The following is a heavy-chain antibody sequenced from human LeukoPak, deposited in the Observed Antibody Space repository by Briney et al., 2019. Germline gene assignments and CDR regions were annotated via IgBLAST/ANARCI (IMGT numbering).Heavy chain of an antibody. J-gene: IGHJ4*02. V-gene: IGHV3-53*01. CDR2: IYSSGTT. D-gene: IGHD3-10*01. CDR1: GFTVSSNH. CDR3: GRSGTDTRFDY. Sequence: GGSLILSCAASGFTVSSNHMSWVRQAPGKGLEWASIIYSSGTTFYAESVKGRFTISRDNSKNMLYLQMNSLRAEDTAVYYCGRSGTDTRFDYWGQGTLVTVSS.